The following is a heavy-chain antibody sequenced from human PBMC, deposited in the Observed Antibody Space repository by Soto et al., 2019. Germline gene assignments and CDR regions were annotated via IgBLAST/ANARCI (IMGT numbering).Heavy chain of an antibody. Sequence: LRLSCAIYGFSVSSNYLSWVRQAPGKGLEWVSVHYSGGSTYYADSVQGRFTISRDKSNNTLYLQMRRVRAEDTAVYFCARHRHPRGTVGATSPLDPWGQGTQVTVSS. J-gene: IGHJ5*02. CDR1: GFSVSSNY. CDR3: ARHRHPRGTVGATSPLDP. V-gene: IGHV3-53*01. D-gene: IGHD1-26*01. CDR2: HYSGGST.